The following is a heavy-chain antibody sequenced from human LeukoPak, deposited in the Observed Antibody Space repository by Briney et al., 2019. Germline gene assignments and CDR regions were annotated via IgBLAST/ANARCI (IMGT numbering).Heavy chain of an antibody. J-gene: IGHJ4*02. D-gene: IGHD6-13*01. V-gene: IGHV4-59*08. CDR2: IDNSGTT. CDR1: GGSISRFD. CDR3: AGHSPIAAAGTFDY. Sequence: SETLSLTCSVSGGSISRFDWSWIRQPPGKGLEYMGYIDNSGTTNYNSSLRSRVSISVDTSKNQFSLKLNAVTAADTAMYYCAGHSPIAAAGTFDYWGQGILVTVSS.